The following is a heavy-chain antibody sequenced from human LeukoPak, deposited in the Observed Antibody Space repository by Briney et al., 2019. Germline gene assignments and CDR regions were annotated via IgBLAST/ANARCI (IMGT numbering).Heavy chain of an antibody. Sequence: AVTLRFYGVVSGLTFSSYGMHWVRHAPGKGLVWVAVISYDGSNKYYADYVKGRFTISRYNSKNTLYLQINSLRAEDTAVFYCAKDAPPCSGGSCYSGYYFYGMDVWGKGTTVTVSS. V-gene: IGHV3-30*18. CDR2: ISYDGSNK. J-gene: IGHJ6*04. CDR3: AKDAPPCSGGSCYSGYYFYGMDV. CDR1: GLTFSSYG. D-gene: IGHD2-15*01.